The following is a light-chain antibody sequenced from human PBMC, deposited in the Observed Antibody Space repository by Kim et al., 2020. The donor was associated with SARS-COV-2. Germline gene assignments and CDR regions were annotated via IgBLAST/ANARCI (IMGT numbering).Light chain of an antibody. J-gene: IGLJ2*01. V-gene: IGLV3-9*01. Sequence: SYELTQPPSLSVSLGQTATITCVGNNFGSKIVSWYQQKPGQSPVLVIYRDDKRASDIPERFSGSNSGSTATLTISRAQTVDEADYYCQTWASGSVVFGGG. CDR3: QTWASGSVV. CDR1: NFGSKI. CDR2: RDD.